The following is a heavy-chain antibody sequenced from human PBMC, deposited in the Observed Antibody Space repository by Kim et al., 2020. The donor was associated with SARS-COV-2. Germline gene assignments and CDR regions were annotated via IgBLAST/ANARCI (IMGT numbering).Heavy chain of an antibody. D-gene: IGHD6-6*01. CDR3: ARDPSIAALPGDY. J-gene: IGHJ4*02. V-gene: IGHV1-3*01. Sequence: KYSLTFPGGITITRDTSASTAYMELSSLRSEDTAVYYCARDPSIAALPGDYWGQGTLVTVSS.